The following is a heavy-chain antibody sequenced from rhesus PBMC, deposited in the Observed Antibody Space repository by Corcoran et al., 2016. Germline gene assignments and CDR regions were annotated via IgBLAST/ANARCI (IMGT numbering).Heavy chain of an antibody. CDR3: AREADLGTPFDY. J-gene: IGHJ4*01. Sequence: QVQLQESGPGLVKPSETLSLTCAVSGGSVSSSNWWSWLRPPPGQGLEWIGYISGRSGSTYYNHSRKRRGNISTDTSKNQFSLKLSSVTAADTAVEYCAREADLGTPFDYWGQGVLVTVSS. V-gene: IGHV4-65*01. CDR1: GGSVSSSNW. CDR2: ISGRSGST. D-gene: IGHD1-44*01.